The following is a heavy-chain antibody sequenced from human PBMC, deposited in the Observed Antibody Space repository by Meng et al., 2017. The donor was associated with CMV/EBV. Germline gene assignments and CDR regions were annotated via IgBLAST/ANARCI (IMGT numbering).Heavy chain of an antibody. CDR3: ARASVGSSSHPYFDH. CDR2: MIPIYGTA. J-gene: IGHJ4*02. D-gene: IGHD6-6*01. V-gene: IGHV1-69*05. Sequence: SVKVSCKASGGNISSPAISWVRQAPGQGLEWVGGMIPIYGTAKYAKKFKGRVTITTDESTNTAHMELSSLRSEDTAVYYCARASVGSSSHPYFDHWGQGTLVTVSS. CDR1: GGNISSPA.